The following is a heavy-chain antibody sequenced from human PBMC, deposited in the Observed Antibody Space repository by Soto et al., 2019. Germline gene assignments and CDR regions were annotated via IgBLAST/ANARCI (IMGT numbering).Heavy chain of an antibody. CDR3: ARIRGGGIITMVRGVFDAFDI. J-gene: IGHJ3*02. CDR1: GFSLSTSGMC. V-gene: IGHV2-70*11. D-gene: IGHD3-10*01. Sequence: SGPTLVNPTQTLTLTCTFSGFSLSTSGMCVSWIRQPPGKALEWLARIDWDNDKYYSTSPKTRLTISKDTSKNQVVLTMTNMDPVDTATYYCARIRGGGIITMVRGVFDAFDIWGQGTMVTVSS. CDR2: IDWDNDK.